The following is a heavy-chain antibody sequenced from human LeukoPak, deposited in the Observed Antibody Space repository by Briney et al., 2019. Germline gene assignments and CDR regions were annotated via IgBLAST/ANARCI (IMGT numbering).Heavy chain of an antibody. CDR3: ARVLRGSYYSWFDP. CDR2: IYTSGST. J-gene: IGHJ5*02. V-gene: IGHV4-59*10. D-gene: IGHD1-26*01. CDR1: GGSFSGYY. Sequence: SETLSLTCAVYGGSFSGYYWSWIRQPAGKGLEWIGRIYTSGSTNYNPSLKSRVTMSVDTSKNQFSLKLSSVTAADTAVYYCARVLRGSYYSWFDPWGQGTLVTVSS.